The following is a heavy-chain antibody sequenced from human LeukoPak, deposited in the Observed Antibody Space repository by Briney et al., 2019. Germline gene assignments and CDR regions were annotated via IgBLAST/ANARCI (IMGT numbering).Heavy chain of an antibody. V-gene: IGHV1-46*01. D-gene: IGHD2/OR15-2a*01. CDR3: ARRRFLHGDYLVY. J-gene: IGHJ4*02. Sequence: GASVKVSCKASGYTFTSYYMHWVRQAPEQGLEGMGIINPRGGSTSYAQKFQGRVTMTRDTSTSTVHMELSTLRSEDTAVYYCARRRFLHGDYLVYWRRGTLVTVSS. CDR2: INPRGGST. CDR1: GYTFTSYY.